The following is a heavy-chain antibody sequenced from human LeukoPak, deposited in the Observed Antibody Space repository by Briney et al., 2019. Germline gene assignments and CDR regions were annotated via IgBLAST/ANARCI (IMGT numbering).Heavy chain of an antibody. CDR1: GYTFTSYY. CDR2: INPSGGST. CDR3: ARDLDYYDSSGTLDY. D-gene: IGHD3-22*01. J-gene: IGHJ4*02. V-gene: IGHV1-46*01. Sequence: ASGKVSCKASGYTFTSYYMHWVRQAPGQGLEWMGIINPSGGSTSYAQKFQGRVTMTRDTSTSTVYMELSSLRSEDTAVYYCARDLDYYDSSGTLDYWGQGTLVTVSS.